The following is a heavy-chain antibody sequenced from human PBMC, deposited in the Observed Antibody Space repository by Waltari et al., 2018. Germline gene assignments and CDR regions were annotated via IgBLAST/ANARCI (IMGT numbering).Heavy chain of an antibody. D-gene: IGHD4-17*01. J-gene: IGHJ4*02. Sequence: EVQLVESGGGSVQPGGSLRLSCAASGMTCSNYWRNWVRQAPGKGLEWVANIKQDGSEKNYVDSVEGRFSISRDNAQNSLYLQMNSLRAEDTAIYYCVTGLTTVTAKDYFDHWGQGALVTVS. CDR1: GMTCSNYW. CDR2: IKQDGSEK. CDR3: VTGLTTVTAKDYFDH. V-gene: IGHV3-7*01.